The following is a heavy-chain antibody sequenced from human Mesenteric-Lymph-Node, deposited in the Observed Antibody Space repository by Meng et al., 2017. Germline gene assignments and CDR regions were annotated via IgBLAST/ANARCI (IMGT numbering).Heavy chain of an antibody. Sequence: QGQLVEAGGGVVQPGRSRRLSCAASGFTFSSYAMHWVRQAPGKGLEWVAVISYDGSNKYYADSVKGRFTISRDNSKNTLYLQMNSLRAEDTAVYYCVRGKLSGWGYYFDYWGQGTLVTVSS. CDR3: VRGKLSGWGYYFDY. D-gene: IGHD6-19*01. V-gene: IGHV3-30*01. J-gene: IGHJ4*02. CDR2: ISYDGSNK. CDR1: GFTFSSYA.